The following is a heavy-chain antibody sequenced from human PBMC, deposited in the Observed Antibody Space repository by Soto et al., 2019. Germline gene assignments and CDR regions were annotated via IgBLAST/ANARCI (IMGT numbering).Heavy chain of an antibody. J-gene: IGHJ4*02. CDR1: GFTFDDYA. Sequence: EVQLVESGGGLVQPGRSLRLSCAASGFTFDDYAMHWVRQAPGKGLEWVSGISWNSGSIGYADSVKGRFTISRDNAKNSLYLQMNSLRAEDTALYYCAKDMSMTVAGRPYYFDYWGQGTLVTVSS. V-gene: IGHV3-9*01. CDR2: ISWNSGSI. D-gene: IGHD6-19*01. CDR3: AKDMSMTVAGRPYYFDY.